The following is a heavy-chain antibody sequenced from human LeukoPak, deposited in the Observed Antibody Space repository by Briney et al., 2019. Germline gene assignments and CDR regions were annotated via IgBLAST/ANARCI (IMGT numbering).Heavy chain of an antibody. J-gene: IGHJ3*02. D-gene: IGHD2-8*01. CDR3: AREDTGVAFDI. CDR1: RFTFSSYE. Sequence: PGGSLRLSCAAPRFTFSSYELNCVRQAPGKGLEWVSYICGSGIKHYADYVKGRFTISRDNDKNSLYLQMNRLRVEDTAVYYCAREDTGVAFDIWGQGTTVTV. V-gene: IGHV3-48*03. CDR2: ICGSGIK.